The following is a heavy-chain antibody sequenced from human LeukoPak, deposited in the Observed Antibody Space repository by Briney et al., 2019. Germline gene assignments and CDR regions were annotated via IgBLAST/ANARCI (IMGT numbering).Heavy chain of an antibody. J-gene: IGHJ4*02. CDR2: INPSGGST. V-gene: IGHV1-46*01. CDR1: GGTFSSYA. CDR3: AREYRNSYYFDY. Sequence: VASVKVSCKASGGTFSSYAISWVRQAPGQGLEWMGIINPSGGSTSYAQKFQGRVTMTRDTSTSTVYMELRSLRSDDTAVYYCAREYRNSYYFDYWGQGTLVTVSS. D-gene: IGHD6-13*01.